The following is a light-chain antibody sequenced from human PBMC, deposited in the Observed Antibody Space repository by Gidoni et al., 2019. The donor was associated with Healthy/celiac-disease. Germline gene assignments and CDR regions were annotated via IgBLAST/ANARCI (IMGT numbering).Light chain of an antibody. CDR3: MQALQTPT. CDR2: LGS. Sequence: DIVMTQSPLSLPVTPGEPASLSCRSSQILLHSNGYNYLDWYLQKPGQSPQLLIYLGSNRASGVPDRFSGSGSGTDFTLKSSRVEAEDGGVYYCMQALQTPTFGQGTRLEIK. CDR1: QILLHSNGYNY. J-gene: IGKJ5*01. V-gene: IGKV2-28*01.